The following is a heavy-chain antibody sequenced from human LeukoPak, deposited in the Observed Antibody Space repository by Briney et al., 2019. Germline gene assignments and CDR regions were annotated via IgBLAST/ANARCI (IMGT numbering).Heavy chain of an antibody. D-gene: IGHD6-13*01. J-gene: IGHJ3*02. CDR1: GFTFSSYS. Sequence: GGSLRLSCAASGFTFSSYSINWVRQAPGKGLEWVSGISGSGDSTHYADSVKGRFSISRDNSKNTPYLQMNSLRAEDTAVYYCAKPGYSTSWRDAFDMWGQGTIVTVSS. CDR2: ISGSGDST. CDR3: AKPGYSTSWRDAFDM. V-gene: IGHV3-23*01.